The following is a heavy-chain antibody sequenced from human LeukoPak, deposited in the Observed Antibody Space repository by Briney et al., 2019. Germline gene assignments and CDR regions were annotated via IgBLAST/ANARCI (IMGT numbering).Heavy chain of an antibody. J-gene: IGHJ4*02. D-gene: IGHD3-3*01. CDR1: GFTFSDYY. V-gene: IGHV3-30-3*01. Sequence: GGSLRLSCAASGFTFSDYYMSWIRQAPGKGLEWVAVISYDGSNKYYADSVKGRFTISRDNSKDTLYLQMNSLRAEDTAVYYCARDRDFWSGYTKYYFDYWGQGTLVTVSS. CDR3: ARDRDFWSGYTKYYFDY. CDR2: ISYDGSNK.